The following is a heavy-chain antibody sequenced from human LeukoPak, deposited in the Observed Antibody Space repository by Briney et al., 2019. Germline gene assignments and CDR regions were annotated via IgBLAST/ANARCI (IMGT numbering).Heavy chain of an antibody. Sequence: GGSLRLSCAASGFTFSTHGMSWVRQAPGKGLEWVGRIRSKANSYATAYAASVKGRFTISRDDSKNTAYLQMNSLKTEDTAVYYCTTPELQYGDYYYYYYMDVWGKGTTVTVSS. CDR2: IRSKANSYAT. D-gene: IGHD4-17*01. CDR3: TTPELQYGDYYYYYYMDV. CDR1: GFTFSTHG. V-gene: IGHV3-73*01. J-gene: IGHJ6*03.